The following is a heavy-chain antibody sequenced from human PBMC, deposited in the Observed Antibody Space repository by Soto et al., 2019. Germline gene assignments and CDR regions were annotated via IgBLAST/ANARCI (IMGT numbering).Heavy chain of an antibody. CDR1: GGFVSSGSYY. D-gene: IGHD1-1*01. Sequence: QVQLQQWGAGLLKPSETLSLTCAVYGGFVSSGSYYWSWIRQPPGKGLEWIGEMSHSGGTHFNPSLRGGFTISVATSKIRFSRKMGSGTAADTAWYYCGREEGGTATTSVDAFDIWGPGTMFTVS. CDR2: MSHSGGT. J-gene: IGHJ3*02. V-gene: IGHV4-34*01. CDR3: GREEGGTATTSVDAFDI.